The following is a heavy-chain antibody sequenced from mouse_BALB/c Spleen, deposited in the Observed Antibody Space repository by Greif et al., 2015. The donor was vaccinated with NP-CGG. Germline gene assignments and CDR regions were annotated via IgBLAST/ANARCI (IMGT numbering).Heavy chain of an antibody. CDR1: GYSITSGYY. V-gene: IGHV3-6*02. Sequence: ESGPGLVKPSQSLSPTCSVTGYSITSGYYWNWIRQFPGNKLEWMGYISYDGSNNYNPSLKNRISITRDTSKNQFFLKLNSVTTEDTATYYCAKGGYDGLYYDAMDYWGQGTSVTVSS. D-gene: IGHD2-3*01. J-gene: IGHJ4*01. CDR2: ISYDGSN. CDR3: AKGGYDGLYYDAMDY.